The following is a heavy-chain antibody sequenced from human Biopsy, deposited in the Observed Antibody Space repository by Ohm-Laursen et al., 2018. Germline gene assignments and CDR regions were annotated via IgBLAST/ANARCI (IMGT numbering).Heavy chain of an antibody. J-gene: IGHJ5*01. V-gene: IGHV3-23*01. Sequence: LSLTCAASGFNFDSYAMTWVRQAPGRGLECVSVISGSGAYTYYADSVKGRFAISRDNSKNTLYLQMNSLRADDSAVYFCAREQPALSGGGSWFDSWGQGTLVIASS. CDR2: ISGSGAYT. CDR1: GFNFDSYA. CDR3: AREQPALSGGGSWFDS. D-gene: IGHD6-19*01.